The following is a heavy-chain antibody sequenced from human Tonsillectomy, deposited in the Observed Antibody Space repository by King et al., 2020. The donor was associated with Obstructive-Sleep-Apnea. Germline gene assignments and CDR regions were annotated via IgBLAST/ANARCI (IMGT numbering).Heavy chain of an antibody. CDR3: ARETGYCSGGRCYRYGMDV. D-gene: IGHD2-15*01. CDR2: ITSSGSYI. V-gene: IGHV3-21*01. J-gene: IGHJ6*02. Sequence: VQLVESGGGLVKPGGSLRLSCAASGFTFSTFSMNWVRQAPGKGLEWVSSITSSGSYIYYLDSVKGRFTISRDNAKNSLFLQMNSLRAEDTAVYSCARETGYCSGGRCYRYGMDVWGQGTTVTVSS. CDR1: GFTFSTFS.